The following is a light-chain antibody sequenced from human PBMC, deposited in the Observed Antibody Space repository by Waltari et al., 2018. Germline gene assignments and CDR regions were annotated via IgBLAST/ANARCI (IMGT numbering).Light chain of an antibody. CDR3: QQYNNWPPMYT. J-gene: IGKJ2*01. Sequence: EIVMTQSPATLSVSPGERVTLSCRASQSVSSNLAWYQQKPGQAPRVLIYAASTRATGIPARFSGSGSWTEFTLTISSLQSEDFAVYYWQQYNNWPPMYTFGQGTKLEIK. V-gene: IGKV3-15*01. CDR1: QSVSSN. CDR2: AAS.